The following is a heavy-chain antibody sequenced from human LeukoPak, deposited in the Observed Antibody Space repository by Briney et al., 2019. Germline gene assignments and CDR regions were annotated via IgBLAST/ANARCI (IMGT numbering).Heavy chain of an antibody. D-gene: IGHD1-1*01. CDR3: ARVEDGRFDY. Sequence: GGFLRLSCAASGFTFSSYSMNWVRQAPGKGLEWVSSISSSSSYTYYADSVKGRFTISRDNAKNSLYLQMNSLRAEDTAVYYCARVEDGRFDYWGQGTLVTVSS. V-gene: IGHV3-21*01. CDR2: ISSSSSYT. CDR1: GFTFSSYS. J-gene: IGHJ4*02.